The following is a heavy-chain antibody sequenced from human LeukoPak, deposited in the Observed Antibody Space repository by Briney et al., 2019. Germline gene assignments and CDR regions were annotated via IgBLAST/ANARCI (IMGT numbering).Heavy chain of an antibody. CDR1: GGSISSYY. Sequence: SETLSLTCTVSGGSISSYYWSWIRQPPGKGLEWIGYIYYSGSTNYNPSLKSRVTISVDTSKNQFSLKLSSVTAADTAVYYCASNIVGAATDAFDIWGQGTMVTVSS. CDR3: ASNIVGAATDAFDI. D-gene: IGHD1-26*01. J-gene: IGHJ3*02. CDR2: IYYSGST. V-gene: IGHV4-59*01.